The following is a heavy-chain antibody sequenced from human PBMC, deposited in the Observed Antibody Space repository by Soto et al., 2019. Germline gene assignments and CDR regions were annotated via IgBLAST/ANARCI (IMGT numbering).Heavy chain of an antibody. V-gene: IGHV3-74*01. J-gene: IGHJ4*02. CDR1: GFTFSSDW. CDR2: INMDGSST. Sequence: GGSLRLSCAASGFTFSSDWMHWVRQAAGKGLVWVSRINMDGSSTNYADSVKGRFTISRDNAKNTLYLQMNSLRADDTAVYYCARGPRGLYGNDYWGQGALVTVSS. CDR3: ARGPRGLYGNDY. D-gene: IGHD4-4*01.